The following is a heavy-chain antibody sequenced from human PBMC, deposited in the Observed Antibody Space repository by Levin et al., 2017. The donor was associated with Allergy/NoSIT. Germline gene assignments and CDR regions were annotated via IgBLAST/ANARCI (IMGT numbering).Heavy chain of an antibody. CDR2: ISVSSSTI. CDR1: GFAFETYR. Sequence: PGGSLRLSCAASGFAFETYRMTWVRQVPGKGLEWISFISVSSSTIFYADSVKGRFTISRDDARKSLYLQMNSLRVEDTAVYYCANAIAVDGTVFMDVWGTGTTVTVSS. V-gene: IGHV3-48*01. D-gene: IGHD5-24*01. J-gene: IGHJ6*03. CDR3: ANAIAVDGTVFMDV.